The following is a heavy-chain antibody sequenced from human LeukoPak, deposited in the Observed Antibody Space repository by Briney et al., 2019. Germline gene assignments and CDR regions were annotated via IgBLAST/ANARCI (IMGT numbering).Heavy chain of an antibody. CDR1: GGSISSSNW. D-gene: IGHD3-9*01. V-gene: IGHV4-4*02. CDR2: IYHSGST. J-gene: IGHJ4*02. Sequence: SETLSLTCAVSGGSISSSNWWSWVRQPPGKGLEWIGEIYHSGSTNYNPSLKSRVTISVDTSKNQFSLKLNSVTAADTAVYYCARHRAGYHIDGWGQGTLVTVSS. CDR3: ARHRAGYHIDG.